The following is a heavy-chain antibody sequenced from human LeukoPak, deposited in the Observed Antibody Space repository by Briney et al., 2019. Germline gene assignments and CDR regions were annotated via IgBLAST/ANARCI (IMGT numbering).Heavy chain of an antibody. V-gene: IGHV4-34*01. Sequence: PSETLSLTCAVYGGSLSGYYWSWIRQSPGKGLEWIGEINHGGSTNYNPSLKSRVTMSVDPSKNHFSLKLSSVTAADTAVHFCAREGRMSMGIEYWGQGTLVTVSS. CDR2: INHGGST. J-gene: IGHJ4*02. D-gene: IGHD4/OR15-4a*01. CDR1: GGSLSGYY. CDR3: AREGRMSMGIEY.